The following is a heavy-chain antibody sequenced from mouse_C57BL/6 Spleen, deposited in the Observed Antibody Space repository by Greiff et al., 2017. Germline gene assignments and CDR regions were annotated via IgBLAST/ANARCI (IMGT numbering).Heavy chain of an antibody. Sequence: VQLQQPGTELVKPGASGYTFTSYWMHWVQQRPGQGLEWIGNINPSNGGTNYNEKFKSKATLTVDKSSSTAYMQLSSLTSEDSAVYYCAREDYYGSSPLDYWGQGTTLTVSS. V-gene: IGHV1-53*01. CDR1: GYTFTSYW. D-gene: IGHD1-1*01. J-gene: IGHJ2*01. CDR2: INPSNGGT. CDR3: AREDYYGSSPLDY.